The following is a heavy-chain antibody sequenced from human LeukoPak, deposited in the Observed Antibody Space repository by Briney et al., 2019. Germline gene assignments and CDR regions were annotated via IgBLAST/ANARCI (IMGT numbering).Heavy chain of an antibody. Sequence: PSETLSLTCAVYGGSFSGYYWSWLRQPPGKGLEWIGEINHSGSTNYNPSLKSRVTISVDTSKNQSSLKLSSVTAADTAVYYCARVPYCGGDCYSPHFDYWGQGTLVTVSS. CDR3: ARVPYCGGDCYSPHFDY. V-gene: IGHV4-34*01. J-gene: IGHJ4*02. D-gene: IGHD2-21*02. CDR2: INHSGST. CDR1: GGSFSGYY.